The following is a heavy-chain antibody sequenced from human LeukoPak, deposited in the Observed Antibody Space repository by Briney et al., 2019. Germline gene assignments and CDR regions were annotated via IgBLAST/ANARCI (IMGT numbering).Heavy chain of an antibody. J-gene: IGHJ4*02. Sequence: SETLSLTCTVSGGSISSSSYYWGWIRQSPGKGLEWIGSIQNGGDSYYNPSLKSRTTMSVDTSKNQFSLKLTSVTAADTAVFYCARGMGRFCTSSSCYLSFVYWGQGTLVTVSS. CDR2: IQNGGDS. V-gene: IGHV4-39*07. CDR3: ARGMGRFCTSSSCYLSFVY. D-gene: IGHD2-2*01. CDR1: GGSISSSSYY.